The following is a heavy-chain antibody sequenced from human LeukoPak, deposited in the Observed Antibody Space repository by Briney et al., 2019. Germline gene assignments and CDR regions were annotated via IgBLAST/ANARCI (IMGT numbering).Heavy chain of an antibody. D-gene: IGHD4-23*01. J-gene: IGHJ6*03. CDR2: ISWDGGST. Sequence: GGSLRLSCAASGFTFDDYAMHWVRQAPGKGLEWVSLISWDGGSTYYADSVKGRFTISRDNSKHSLYLQMNSLRAEDTALYYCAKDEAPRWYYYYMDVCGKGTTVTVSS. CDR1: GFTFDDYA. V-gene: IGHV3-43D*04. CDR3: AKDEAPRWYYYYMDV.